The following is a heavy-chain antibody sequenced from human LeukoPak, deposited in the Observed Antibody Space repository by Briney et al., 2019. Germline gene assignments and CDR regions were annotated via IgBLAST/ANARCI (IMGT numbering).Heavy chain of an antibody. CDR3: ARDRGGSYHYYGMDV. V-gene: IGHV4-31*03. Sequence: SVTLSLTCTVSGGSISSGGYYWSWIRQHPGKGLEWIGCIYHSGTTYYNPSLKSRITISVDTSKNQFSLKLSSVTAADTAVYFCARDRGGSYHYYGMDVWGQGTTVTVSS. CDR1: GGSISSGGYY. J-gene: IGHJ6*02. D-gene: IGHD6-25*01. CDR2: IYHSGTT.